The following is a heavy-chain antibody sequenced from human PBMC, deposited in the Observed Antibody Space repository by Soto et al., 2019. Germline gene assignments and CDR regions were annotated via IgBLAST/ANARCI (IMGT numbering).Heavy chain of an antibody. J-gene: IGHJ4*02. Sequence: SGPTLVNPTQTLTLTCTFSAFSLSTNGVGVGWIRQPPGKPLEWLAVIYWNEDKRYSRSLKSRLSITKDTSKNQVVLTMTTMDPVESVTYFWCETVRVHTIRGGHYFDGWGGGTLVAVSS. CDR3: CETVRVHTIRGGHYFDG. CDR1: AFSLSTNGVG. V-gene: IGHV2-5*01. D-gene: IGHD3-3*01. CDR2: IYWNEDK.